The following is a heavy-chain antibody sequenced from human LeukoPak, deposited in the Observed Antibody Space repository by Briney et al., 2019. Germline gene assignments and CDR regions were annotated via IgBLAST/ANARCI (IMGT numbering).Heavy chain of an antibody. V-gene: IGHV4-61*01. D-gene: IGHD5-18*01. J-gene: IGHJ4*02. Sequence: SETLSLTCTVSGGSVSSGSYYWSWIRQPPGKGLEWIGYIYYSGSTNYNPSFKSRVTISVDTSKNQFSLKLSSVTAADTAVYYCARVGYSYGYDFDYWGQGTLVTVSS. CDR1: GGSVSSGSYY. CDR2: IYYSGST. CDR3: ARVGYSYGYDFDY.